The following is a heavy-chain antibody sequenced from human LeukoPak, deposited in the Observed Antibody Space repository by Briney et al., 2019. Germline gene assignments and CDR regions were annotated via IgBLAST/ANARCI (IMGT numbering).Heavy chain of an antibody. CDR2: INHSGST. J-gene: IGHJ4*02. D-gene: IGHD6-13*01. CDR1: GGSFSGHY. V-gene: IGHV4-34*01. CDR3: ARGYGYSSSWYKGGFDY. Sequence: PSETLSLTCAVYGGSFSGHYWSWIRQPPGKGLEWIGEINHSGSTNYNPSLKSRVTISVDTSKNQFSLKLSSVTAADTAVYYCARGYGYSSSWYKGGFDYWGQGTLVTVSS.